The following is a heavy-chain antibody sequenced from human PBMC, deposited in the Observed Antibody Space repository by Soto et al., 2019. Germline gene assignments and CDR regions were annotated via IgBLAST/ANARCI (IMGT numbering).Heavy chain of an antibody. CDR3: ARVWNDGRFDY. Sequence: RGSLRLSCAASGFTFSNYWMTWVRQAPGKGLEWVASINQNGGAMHYVDSVKGRFTVSRDNAKNSLYLQVNSLRAEDTAVFYCARVWNDGRFDYWGQGTLVTVSS. CDR2: INQNGGAM. CDR1: GFTFSNYW. V-gene: IGHV3-7*01. J-gene: IGHJ4*02. D-gene: IGHD1-1*01.